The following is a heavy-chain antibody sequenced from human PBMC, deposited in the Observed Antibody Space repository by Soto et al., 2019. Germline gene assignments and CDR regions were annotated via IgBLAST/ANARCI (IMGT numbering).Heavy chain of an antibody. D-gene: IGHD3-3*01. J-gene: IGHJ4*02. V-gene: IGHV2-26*01. CDR2: IFSNDEK. Sequence: QVTLKESGPVLVKPPETLTLTCTVSGFSLSNARMGVSWIRQPPGKALEWLAHIFSNDEKSYSTSLQSRLTISKDTSKSQVVLTMTNMDPVDTATYYCARIGYDFWSGYYWLEDWGQGTLVTVSS. CDR1: GFSLSNARMG. CDR3: ARIGYDFWSGYYWLED.